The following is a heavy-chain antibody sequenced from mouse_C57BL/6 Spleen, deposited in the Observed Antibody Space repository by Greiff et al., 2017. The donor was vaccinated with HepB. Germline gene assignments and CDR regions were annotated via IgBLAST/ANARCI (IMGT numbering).Heavy chain of an antibody. CDR1: GFTFSDYY. CDR2: ISNGGGST. J-gene: IGHJ1*03. V-gene: IGHV5-12*01. Sequence: EVHLVESGGGLVQPGGSLKLSCAASGFTFSDYYMYWVRQTPEKRLEWVAYISNGGGSTYYPDTVKGRFTISRDNAKNTLYLQMSRLKSEDTAMYYCARDYGSSLRYFDVWGTGTTVTVSS. CDR3: ARDYGSSLRYFDV. D-gene: IGHD1-1*01.